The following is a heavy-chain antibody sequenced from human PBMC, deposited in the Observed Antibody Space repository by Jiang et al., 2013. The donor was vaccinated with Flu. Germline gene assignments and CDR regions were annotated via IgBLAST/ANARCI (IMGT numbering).Heavy chain of an antibody. CDR1: GYSFTSYW. CDR3: ARRVFFGGSGSYYFDY. D-gene: IGHD3-10*01. J-gene: IGHJ4*02. CDR2: IYPGDSDT. V-gene: IGHV5-51*01. Sequence: SLKISCKGSGYSFTSYWIGWVRQMPGKGLEWMGIIYPGDSDTRYSPSFQGQVTISADKSISTAYLQWSSLKASDTAMYYCARRVFFGGSGSYYFDYWGQGTLVTVSS.